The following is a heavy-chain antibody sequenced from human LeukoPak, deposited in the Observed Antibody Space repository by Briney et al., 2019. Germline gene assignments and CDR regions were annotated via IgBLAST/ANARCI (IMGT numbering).Heavy chain of an antibody. D-gene: IGHD4-17*01. V-gene: IGHV1-69*06. CDR3: ARAPNDFGDYPFDS. CDR2: IFPIFGTT. J-gene: IGHJ4*02. Sequence: GSSVKVSCKASGGTFSTYAINWVRQAPGQGLEWMGRIFPIFGTTDYAQKFQDRVTFTADRSTSTTYMDLSSLTSEDTAVYYCARAPNDFGDYPFDSWGQGTLVTVSS. CDR1: GGTFSTYA.